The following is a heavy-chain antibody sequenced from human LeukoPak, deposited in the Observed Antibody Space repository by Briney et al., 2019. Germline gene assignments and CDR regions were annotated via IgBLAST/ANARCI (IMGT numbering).Heavy chain of an antibody. CDR2: ISSSSSYI. Sequence: GGSLRLSCAASGFTFSSYSMNWVREAPGKGLEWVSSISSSSSYIYYADSVKGRFTISRDNAKNSLYLQMNSLRAEDTAVYYCAGAPSGIYYGSGSYGYWGQGTLVTVSS. V-gene: IGHV3-21*01. D-gene: IGHD3-10*01. CDR3: AGAPSGIYYGSGSYGY. J-gene: IGHJ4*02. CDR1: GFTFSSYS.